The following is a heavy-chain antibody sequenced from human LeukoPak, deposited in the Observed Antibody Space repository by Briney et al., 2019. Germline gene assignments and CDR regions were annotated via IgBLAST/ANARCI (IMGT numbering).Heavy chain of an antibody. CDR3: ARTYDSPGYYSPDYYYMDV. J-gene: IGHJ6*03. Sequence: SETLSLTCTVSGGSISSYYWSWIRQPPGKGLEWIGYIYYSGSTNYNLSLKSRVTISVDTSNNEFSLKLNSVTAADTAVYYCARTYDSPGYYSPDYYYMDVWGKGTTVTISS. CDR1: GGSISSYY. CDR2: IYYSGST. V-gene: IGHV4-59*12. D-gene: IGHD3-22*01.